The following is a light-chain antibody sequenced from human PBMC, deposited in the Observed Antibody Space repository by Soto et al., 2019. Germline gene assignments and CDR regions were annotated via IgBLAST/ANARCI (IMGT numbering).Light chain of an antibody. J-gene: IGKJ5*01. CDR3: QQYDNLPSIT. CDR1: QDISNY. Sequence: DIQMTQSPSSLSASVGDRVTITCQASQDISNYLNWYQQKPGKAPKLLIYDASNFEKGVPSRFSGSRSWTDFTFTISNLQPEDIATYYCQQYDNLPSITFGQGTRLEIK. CDR2: DAS. V-gene: IGKV1-33*01.